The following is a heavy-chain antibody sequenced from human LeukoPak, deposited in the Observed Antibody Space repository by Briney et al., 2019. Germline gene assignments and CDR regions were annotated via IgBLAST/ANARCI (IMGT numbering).Heavy chain of an antibody. J-gene: IGHJ6*02. D-gene: IGHD2-2*02. CDR1: GYSFTSYW. V-gene: IGHV5-51*01. CDR2: IYPGDSDT. CDR3: ARLSPAAINYYYYGMDV. Sequence: GESLKISCKGSGYSFTSYWTGWVRQMPGKGLEWMGIIYPGDSDTRYSPSFQGQVTISADKSISTAYLQWSSLKASDTAMYYCARLSPAAINYYYYGMDVWGQGTTVTVSS.